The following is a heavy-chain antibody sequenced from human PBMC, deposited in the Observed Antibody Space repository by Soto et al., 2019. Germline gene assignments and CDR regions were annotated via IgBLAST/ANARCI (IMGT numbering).Heavy chain of an antibody. CDR2: IYWNDDK. CDR1: GFSLSTSGVG. D-gene: IGHD6-19*01. Sequence: QITWKESGPTLVKPTQTLTVTCTFSGFSLSTSGVGVGWIRQPPGKALEWLALIYWNDDKRYSPSLKSRLTITKDTSKNQVVLTMTNMDPVDTATYYCAHCLAVAGYSDYWGQGTLVTVSS. V-gene: IGHV2-5*01. J-gene: IGHJ4*02. CDR3: AHCLAVAGYSDY.